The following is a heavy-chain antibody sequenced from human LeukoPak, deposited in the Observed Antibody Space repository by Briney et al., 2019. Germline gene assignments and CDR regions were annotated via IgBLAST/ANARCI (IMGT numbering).Heavy chain of an antibody. V-gene: IGHV3-23*01. Sequence: GGSLRLSCAASGFTFSSYAMNWVRQAPGKGLEWVSAISGGGESTYNADSVKGRFIISRDKSKNTLYLQMNSLRAEDTAVYYCAKGEGGSCSSSSCSTYFDYWGQGTLVTVSS. J-gene: IGHJ4*02. CDR1: GFTFSSYA. D-gene: IGHD2-15*01. CDR2: ISGGGEST. CDR3: AKGEGGSCSSSSCSTYFDY.